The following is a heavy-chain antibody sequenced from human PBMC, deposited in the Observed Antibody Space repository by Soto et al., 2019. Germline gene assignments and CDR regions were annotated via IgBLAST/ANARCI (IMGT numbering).Heavy chain of an antibody. D-gene: IGHD4-17*01. CDR2: ISGSGGST. J-gene: IGHJ4*02. CDR1: GFTFSSYA. V-gene: IGHV3-23*01. CDR3: EKRPGPTVVTRGGGGREMNYFDY. Sequence: GGSLRLSCAASGFTFSSYAMSWVRQAPGKGLEWVSAISGSGGSTYYADSVKGRFTISRDNSKNTLYLQMNSLRAEDRAVYYCEKRPGPTVVTRGGGGREMNYFDYWGQGTLVTVSS.